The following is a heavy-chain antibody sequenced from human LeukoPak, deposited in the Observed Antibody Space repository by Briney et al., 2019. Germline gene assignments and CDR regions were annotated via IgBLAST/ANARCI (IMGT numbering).Heavy chain of an antibody. CDR3: ARRRYSSGWYRY. CDR2: INHSGST. CDR1: GGSFSGYY. D-gene: IGHD6-19*01. J-gene: IGHJ4*02. Sequence: SETLSLTCAVYGGSFSGYYWSWIRQPPGKGLEWVGEINHSGSTNYNPSLKSRVTISVDTSKNQFSLKLSSVTAADTAVYYCARRRYSSGWYRYWGQGTLVTVSS. V-gene: IGHV4-34*01.